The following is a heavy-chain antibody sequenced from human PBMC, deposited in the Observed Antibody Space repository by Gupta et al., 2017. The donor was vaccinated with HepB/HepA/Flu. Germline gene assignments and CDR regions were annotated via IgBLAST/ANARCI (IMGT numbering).Heavy chain of an antibody. D-gene: IGHD1-7*01. J-gene: IGHJ3*01. CDR3: ARTQTGTSAFDF. CDR2: IWYDGSYK. Sequence: QVQLVESGGGVAQSGRSLRLSCAASGFTFSSYGMYWVRQAPGKGLEWVAAIWYDGSYKYYVGAVKGRFIISRDNSKNTVYLQMNSLRVEDTAVYYCARTQTGTSAFDFWGQGTMVAVSS. CDR1: GFTFSSYG. V-gene: IGHV3-33*01.